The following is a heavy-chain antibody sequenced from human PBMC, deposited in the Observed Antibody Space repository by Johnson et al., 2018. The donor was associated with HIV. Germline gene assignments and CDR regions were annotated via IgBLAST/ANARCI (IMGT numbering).Heavy chain of an antibody. D-gene: IGHD5-12*01. Sequence: VQLVESGGGLVQPGRSLRLSCAASGFTFDDYAMHWVRQAPGKGLEWVSGISWNSGSIGYADSVKGRFTISRDNAKNSLYLQMNSLRAEDTALDYCAKVDDLATMIVGDALDIWGQGTMVTVSP. CDR2: ISWNSGSI. CDR3: AKVDDLATMIVGDALDI. J-gene: IGHJ3*02. V-gene: IGHV3-9*01. CDR1: GFTFDDYA.